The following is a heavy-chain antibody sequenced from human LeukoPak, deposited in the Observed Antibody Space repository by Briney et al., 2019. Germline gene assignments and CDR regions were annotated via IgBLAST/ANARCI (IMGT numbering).Heavy chain of an antibody. CDR3: ASRYCSSTSCPYYFDY. CDR1: GGSFSAYY. J-gene: IGHJ4*02. D-gene: IGHD2-2*01. CDR2: INHSGST. Sequence: PSETLSLTCAVYGGSFSAYYWSWIRQPPGKGLEWIGEINHSGSTNYNPSLKSRVTISVDTSKNQFSLKLSSVTAADTAVYYCASRYCSSTSCPYYFDYWGQGTLVTVSS. V-gene: IGHV4-34*01.